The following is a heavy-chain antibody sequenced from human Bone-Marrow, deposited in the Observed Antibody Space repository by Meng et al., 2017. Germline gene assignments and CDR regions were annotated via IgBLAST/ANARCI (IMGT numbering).Heavy chain of an antibody. D-gene: IGHD1-14*01. J-gene: IGHJ4*02. Sequence: QVQLQESGPGLVQPSQTLSLTCTVSGGSISSGGYYWSWIRQHPGKGLEWIGYIYYSGSTYYNPSLKSLFTISVDTSKNQFSLKLSSVTAADTAVYYCAREASPEYYFDYWGQGTLVTVSS. V-gene: IGHV4-31*01. CDR1: GGSISSGGYY. CDR3: AREASPEYYFDY. CDR2: IYYSGST.